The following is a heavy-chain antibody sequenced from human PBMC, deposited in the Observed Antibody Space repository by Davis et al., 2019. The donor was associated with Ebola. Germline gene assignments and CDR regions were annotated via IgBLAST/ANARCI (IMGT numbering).Heavy chain of an antibody. J-gene: IGHJ4*02. CDR2: MFHSGNT. D-gene: IGHD4-23*01. V-gene: IGHV4-38-2*02. CDR1: GYSISSGYY. CDR3: ARLGGGFSLVDQ. Sequence: ESLKISCTVSGYSISSGYYWGWIRQPPGKGLECIAYMFHSGNTLYNPSLRSRVTMSVHTSKNQFPLSLSSVTAPDTAVYYCARLGGGFSLVDQWGQGTLVTVSS.